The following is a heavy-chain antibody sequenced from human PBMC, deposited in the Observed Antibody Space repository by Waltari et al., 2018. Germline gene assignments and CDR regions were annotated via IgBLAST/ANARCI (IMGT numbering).Heavy chain of an antibody. CDR3: ARGGGYRDYNGMDV. D-gene: IGHD3-16*01. CDR2: IYASGST. V-gene: IGHV4-61*02. Sequence: QVQLQESGPGLVKPSQTLSLTCTVSGDSISSGSYYWSWIRQPAGKGLEWMGRIYASGSTNYIPSLKSRVTISVDTSENHFSLKLSSVTAADTAVYYCARGGGYRDYNGMDVWGQGTTVTVSS. CDR1: GDSISSGSYY. J-gene: IGHJ6*02.